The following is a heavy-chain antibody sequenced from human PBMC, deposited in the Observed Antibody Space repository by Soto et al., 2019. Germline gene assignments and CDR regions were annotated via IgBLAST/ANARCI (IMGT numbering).Heavy chain of an antibody. CDR2: ISYSGST. CDR1: GGSISSYY. V-gene: IGHV4-59*08. J-gene: IGHJ5*02. Sequence: SVPMSLTCTVAGGSISSYYWRWVRQPPGKGLEWIGYISYSGSTNYNPSLKSRVTISVDTSKNEFSLKLTSVTAADTAVYYCARRSNWFDPWGQGTLVTVSS. CDR3: ARRSNWFDP.